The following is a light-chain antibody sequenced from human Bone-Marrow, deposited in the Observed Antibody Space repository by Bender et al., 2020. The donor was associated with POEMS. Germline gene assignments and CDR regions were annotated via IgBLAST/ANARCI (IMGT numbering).Light chain of an antibody. V-gene: IGLV1-44*01. CDR1: NSNIGTNA. J-gene: IGLJ3*02. CDR3: AACDAGLHGGV. CDR2: SDN. Sequence: QSVLTQPPSASGTPGQRVTIPCSGSNSNIGTNAVNWYQPFPGAAPQLLIYSDNQRPSGVPDRFYAFKSGTSASLAVSGLQSEDEADYYCAACDAGLHGGVFGGGSKLPVL.